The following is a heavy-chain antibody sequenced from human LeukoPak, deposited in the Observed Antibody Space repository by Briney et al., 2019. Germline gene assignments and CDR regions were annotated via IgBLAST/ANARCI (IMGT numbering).Heavy chain of an antibody. CDR1: GYTFTSYY. CDR3: ATDRRGSPASGY. V-gene: IGHV1-46*01. D-gene: IGHD1-26*01. CDR2: INPSGGST. Sequence: ASVKVSCKASGYTFTSYYMHWVRQAPGQGLEWMGIINPSGGSTSYAQKFQGRVTMTEDTSTDTAYMELSSLRSEDTAVYYCATDRRGSPASGYWGQGTLVTVSS. J-gene: IGHJ4*02.